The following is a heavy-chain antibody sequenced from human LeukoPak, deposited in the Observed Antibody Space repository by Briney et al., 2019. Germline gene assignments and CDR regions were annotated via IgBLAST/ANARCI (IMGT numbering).Heavy chain of an antibody. Sequence: GGSLRLSCAASGFAFSSYSMNWVRQAPGKGLEWVSSISSSSSYIYYADSVKGRFTISRDNAKNSLYLQMNSLRAEDTAVYYCARDYCSGGSCSSDYWGQGTLVTVSS. D-gene: IGHD2-15*01. CDR2: ISSSSSYI. CDR3: ARDYCSGGSCSSDY. CDR1: GFAFSSYS. V-gene: IGHV3-21*01. J-gene: IGHJ4*02.